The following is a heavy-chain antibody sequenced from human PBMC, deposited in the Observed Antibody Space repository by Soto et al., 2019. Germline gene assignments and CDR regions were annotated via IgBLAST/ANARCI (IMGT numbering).Heavy chain of an antibody. D-gene: IGHD2-15*01. CDR3: AKVNPSGGSCYGAFAI. V-gene: IGHV3-23*01. CDR1: GFTFSSYA. Sequence: EVQLLESGGGLVQPGGSLRLSCAASGFTFSSYAMSWVRQAPGEGLEWVSAVSGSGCSTYYADSVKGRLTIAIDNSTNTVYLHLSGLKAENTAVHYFAKVNPSGGSCYGAFAIWGRGTMVSVSS. J-gene: IGHJ3*02. CDR2: VSGSGCST.